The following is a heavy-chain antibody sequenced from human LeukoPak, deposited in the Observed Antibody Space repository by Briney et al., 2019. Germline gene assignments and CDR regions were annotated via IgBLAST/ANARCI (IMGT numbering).Heavy chain of an antibody. Sequence: GGSLRLSCAASGFTFSSYAMHWVRQAPDKGLEWVAVISYDGSDKSYADSVKGRFTISRDNSKNTLYLQMNSLRPDDTAVYYCARSRVAARYFDYWGQGTLVTVSS. V-gene: IGHV3-30*04. CDR2: ISYDGSDK. CDR1: GFTFSSYA. J-gene: IGHJ4*02. D-gene: IGHD6-6*01. CDR3: ARSRVAARYFDY.